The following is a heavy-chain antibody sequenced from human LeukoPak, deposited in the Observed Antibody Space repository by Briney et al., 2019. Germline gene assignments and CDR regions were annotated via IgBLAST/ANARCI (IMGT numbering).Heavy chain of an antibody. V-gene: IGHV1-18*01. D-gene: IGHD3-10*01. CDR2: ISAYNGNT. CDR1: GYTFTSYG. CDR3: ARGPDVWFGESNYYFDY. Sequence: ASVKVSCKASGYTFTSYGISWVRQAPGQGLEWMGWISAYNGNTNYAQKLQGRATMTTDTSTSTAYMELRSLRSDDTAVYYCARGPDVWFGESNYYFDYWGQGTLVTVSS. J-gene: IGHJ4*02.